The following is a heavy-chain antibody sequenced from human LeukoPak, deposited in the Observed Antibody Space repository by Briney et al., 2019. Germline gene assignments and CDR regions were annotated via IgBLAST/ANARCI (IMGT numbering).Heavy chain of an antibody. J-gene: IGHJ4*02. V-gene: IGHV3-30*04. D-gene: IGHD5-12*01. CDR2: ISYDGSNK. Sequence: QPGRSLRLSCAASGFTFSSYAMHWVRQAPGKGLEWVAVISYDGSNKYYADSVKGRFTISRDNSKNTLYLQMNSLRAEDTAVYYCAREQAFYSGYDNWGQGTLVTVSS. CDR1: GFTFSSYA. CDR3: AREQAFYSGYDN.